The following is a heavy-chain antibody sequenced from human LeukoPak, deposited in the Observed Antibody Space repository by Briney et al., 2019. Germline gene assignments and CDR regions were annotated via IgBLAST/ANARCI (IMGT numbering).Heavy chain of an antibody. CDR3: ATEADNWNVGGNLDY. V-gene: IGHV3-23*01. CDR1: GFTFSSYA. Sequence: GGSPPPPCAASGFTFSSYAMSWVRQAPGKGLEWVSAISGSGGSTYYADSVKGRFTISRDNSKNTLYLQMNSLRAEDTAVYYCATEADNWNVGGNLDYWGQGTLVTVSS. J-gene: IGHJ4*02. D-gene: IGHD1-20*01. CDR2: ISGSGGST.